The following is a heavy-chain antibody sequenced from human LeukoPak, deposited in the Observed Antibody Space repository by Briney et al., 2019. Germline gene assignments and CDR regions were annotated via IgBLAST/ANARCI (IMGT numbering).Heavy chain of an antibody. CDR2: IYYSGST. V-gene: IGHV4-39*01. CDR3: ARQHSLVDP. CDR1: GGSISSSSYY. Sequence: PSETLSLTCTVSGGSISSSSYYWGWIRQPPGKGLEWIGSIYYSGSTYYNRSLNSQVTISVDTSKNQFSVKLGSVTAADTGVYFCARQHSLVDPWGQGTLVTVSS. J-gene: IGHJ5*02. D-gene: IGHD3-16*01.